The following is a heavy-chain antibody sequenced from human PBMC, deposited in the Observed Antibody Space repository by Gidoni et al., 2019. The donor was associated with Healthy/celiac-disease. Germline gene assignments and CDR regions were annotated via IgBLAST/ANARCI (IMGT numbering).Heavy chain of an antibody. V-gene: IGHV1-69*06. J-gene: IGHJ6*02. CDR3: ARDDKGGYYGMDV. Sequence: QVQLVQSGAAVTKPASSVKVSCKASGATFSSYAISWVRQAPGQGLEWMGGIIPIFGTANYEQKFQGRVTITADKSTSTAYMELSSLRSEDTAVYYCARDDKGGYYGMDVWGQGTTVTVSS. D-gene: IGHD2-15*01. CDR1: GATFSSYA. CDR2: IIPIFGTA.